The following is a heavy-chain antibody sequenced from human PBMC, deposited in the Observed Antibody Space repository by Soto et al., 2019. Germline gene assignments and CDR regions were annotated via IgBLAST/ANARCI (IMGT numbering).Heavy chain of an antibody. J-gene: IGHJ4*02. CDR1: GGSISSSNW. CDR3: ARGFQAVAGTLFDY. V-gene: IGHV4-4*02. CDR2: IYHSGST. D-gene: IGHD6-19*01. Sequence: SETLSLTCAVSGGSISSSNWWSWVRQPPGKGLEWIGEIYHSGSTNYNPSLKSRVTISVDKSKNQFSLKLSSVTAADTAVYYCARGFQAVAGTLFDYWGQGTLVTAPQ.